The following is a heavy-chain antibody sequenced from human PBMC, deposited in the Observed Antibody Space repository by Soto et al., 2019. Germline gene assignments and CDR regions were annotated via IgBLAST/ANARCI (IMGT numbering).Heavy chain of an antibody. CDR3: AKTIVAASGYYFDH. V-gene: IGHV3-11*06. Sequence: QVQLVESGGGLVKPGGSLRLACAASGFSFGDSYMSWVRQAPGKGLEWLSYISGGSSYTNYADSVKGRFIISRDNAKRSLYLEMNSLRADDTAVYYCAKTIVAASGYYFDHWGQGNLVTVSS. CDR1: GFSFGDSY. D-gene: IGHD2-21*01. CDR2: ISGGSSYT. J-gene: IGHJ4*02.